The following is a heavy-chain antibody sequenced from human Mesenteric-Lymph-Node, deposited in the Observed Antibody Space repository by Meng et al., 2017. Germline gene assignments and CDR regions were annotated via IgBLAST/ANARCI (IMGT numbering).Heavy chain of an antibody. J-gene: IGHJ4*02. CDR2: IYYSGST. CDR1: GGSISSGDSY. V-gene: IGHV4-30-4*01. D-gene: IGHD4-17*01. Sequence: QVQLQESGPGLVKPYQTLSLTCSVSGGSISSGDSYWSWIRQPPGKGLEWIGYIYYSGSTYYNPSLRSRITISVDTSKNQFSLRLRSVTAADTAVYYCARGPTTYFDYWGQGTLVTVSS. CDR3: ARGPTTYFDY.